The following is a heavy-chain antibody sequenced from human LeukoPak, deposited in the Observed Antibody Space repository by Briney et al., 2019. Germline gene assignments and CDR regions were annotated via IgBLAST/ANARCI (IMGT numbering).Heavy chain of an antibody. CDR2: IYYSGSS. D-gene: IGHD6-19*01. CDR1: GFTFSSYA. V-gene: IGHV4-59*04. CDR3: ARRSSGWYYFDY. J-gene: IGHJ4*02. Sequence: GSLRLSCAASGFTFSSYAMSWVRQPPGKGLEWIATIYYSGSSYYTPSLESRATISLDTSKNQFSLKVNSVTAADTAVYYCARRSSGWYYFDYWGQGTLVTVSS.